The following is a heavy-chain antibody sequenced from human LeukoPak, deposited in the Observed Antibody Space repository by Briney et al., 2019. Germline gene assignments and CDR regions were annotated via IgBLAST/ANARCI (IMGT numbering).Heavy chain of an antibody. D-gene: IGHD2-15*01. CDR3: ARRPVAATRGGGFVAFDM. J-gene: IGHJ3*02. Sequence: PSETLSLTCGASGWTFSDYYWRWIRQAPATGQERVGEIIHTGINNYSPSLKSRGTISVDTTNSQVSLKLPSVTAPATDMYFRARRPVAATRGGGFVAFDMWGQGTMVTVTS. CDR2: IIHTGIN. V-gene: IGHV4-34*12. CDR1: GWTFSDYY.